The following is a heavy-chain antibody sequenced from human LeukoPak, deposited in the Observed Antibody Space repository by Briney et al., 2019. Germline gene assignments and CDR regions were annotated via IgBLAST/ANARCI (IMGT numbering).Heavy chain of an antibody. D-gene: IGHD6-13*01. CDR2: ISSSSSYI. Sequence: PGGSLRLSCAASGFTFSSYSMNWVRQAPGKGLEWVSSISSSSSYIYCADSVKGRFTISRDNAKNSLYLQMNSLRAEDTAVYYCAPWASIAAAGTKGHYFDYWGQGTLVTVSS. CDR1: GFTFSSYS. CDR3: APWASIAAAGTKGHYFDY. J-gene: IGHJ4*02. V-gene: IGHV3-21*01.